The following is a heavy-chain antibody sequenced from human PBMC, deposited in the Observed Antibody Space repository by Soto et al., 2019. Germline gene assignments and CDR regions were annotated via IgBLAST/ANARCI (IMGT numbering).Heavy chain of an antibody. Sequence: QLVQSGSEVKKPGSSVKVSCQASGGTFSGYVVTWVRQAPGQGLEWMGEFVPLFGTTNYAQRFSGRITITAEESTSTAYMELRNLRSDDTAVYYCATYGLGVSSPPYFDNWGQGSLVTLSS. D-gene: IGHD4-17*01. CDR2: FVPLFGTT. J-gene: IGHJ4*02. CDR1: GGTFSGYV. CDR3: ATYGLGVSSPPYFDN. V-gene: IGHV1-69*01.